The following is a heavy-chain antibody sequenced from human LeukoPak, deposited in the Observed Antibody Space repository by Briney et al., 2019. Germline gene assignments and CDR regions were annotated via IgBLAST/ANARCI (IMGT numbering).Heavy chain of an antibody. D-gene: IGHD7-27*01. CDR3: ASLNSGTGDEFDY. Sequence: IPGGSLRLSCAASGFTFSSYWMSWVRQAPGQVLEWMGWISAYNGNTNYAQKLQGRVTMTTDTSTSTAYMELRSLRSDDTAVYYCASLNSGTGDEFDYWGQGTLVTVSS. CDR2: ISAYNGNT. J-gene: IGHJ4*02. CDR1: GFTFSSYW. V-gene: IGHV1-18*01.